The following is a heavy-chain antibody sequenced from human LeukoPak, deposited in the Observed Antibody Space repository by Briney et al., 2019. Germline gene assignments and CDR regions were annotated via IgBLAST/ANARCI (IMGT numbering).Heavy chain of an antibody. CDR3: ARHVGYSSGYGPFDS. Sequence: GESLKISCKGSGYKFTDYWIGWVRQMPGKGLEWMGIIYPGDSDIRYSPSFQGQVTISVDKSIRTAYLQWRSLKASDTAMYYCARHVGYSSGYGPFDSWGQGTLVTVSS. J-gene: IGHJ4*02. V-gene: IGHV5-51*01. CDR1: GYKFTDYW. D-gene: IGHD5-18*01. CDR2: IYPGDSDI.